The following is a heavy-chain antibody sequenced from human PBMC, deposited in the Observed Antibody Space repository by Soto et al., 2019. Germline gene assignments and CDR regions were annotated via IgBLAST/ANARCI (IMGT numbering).Heavy chain of an antibody. CDR3: VRVSQRDD. D-gene: IGHD3-22*01. J-gene: IGHJ4*02. V-gene: IGHV3-74*01. CDR1: GFIFRKSW. Sequence: EVQLVESGGGLVQPGGSLRLSCEGSGFIFRKSWMNWVRQAPGKGLEWVSRIDHDGPTDYAASVRGRFTISRGNAENTLPLQMNILRPEAMVVYYCVRVSQRDDWVQGTLVTVS. CDR2: IDHDGPT.